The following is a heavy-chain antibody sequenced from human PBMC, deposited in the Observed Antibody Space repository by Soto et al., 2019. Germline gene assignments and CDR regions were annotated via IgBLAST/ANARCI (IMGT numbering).Heavy chain of an antibody. J-gene: IGHJ6*02. CDR1: GCSFSSYA. CDR2: IIPIFGTA. Sequence: ASVKVSCKASGCSFSSYAISWVRQAPGQGLEWMGGIIPIFGTANYAQKFQGRVTITRDTSTSTAYMELSSLRSEDTAVYYCAALSDGYNYYYGMDVWGQGTTVTVSS. D-gene: IGHD5-12*01. CDR3: AALSDGYNYYYGMDV. V-gene: IGHV1-69*05.